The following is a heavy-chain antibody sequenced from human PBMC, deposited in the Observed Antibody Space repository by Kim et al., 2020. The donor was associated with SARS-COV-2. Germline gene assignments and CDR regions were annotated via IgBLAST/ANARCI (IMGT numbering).Heavy chain of an antibody. CDR3: ARDGGRYTAMVNYYYGMDV. D-gene: IGHD5-18*01. J-gene: IGHJ6*02. CDR1: GGTFSSYA. Sequence: SVKVSCKASGGTFSSYAISWVRQAPGQGLEWMGGIIPIFGTANYAQKFQGRVTITADESTSTAYMELSSLRSEDTAVYYCARDGGRYTAMVNYYYGMDVWGQWTTVTVSS. CDR2: IIPIFGTA. V-gene: IGHV1-69*13.